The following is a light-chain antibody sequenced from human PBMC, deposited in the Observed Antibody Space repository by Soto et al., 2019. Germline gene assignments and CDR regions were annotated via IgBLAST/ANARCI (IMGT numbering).Light chain of an antibody. V-gene: IGLV2-8*01. CDR2: DVN. J-gene: IGLJ1*01. CDR1: SSDVGAYNY. Sequence: QSALAQPPSASGSPGQSVTISCTGTSSDVGAYNYVSWYQHHPGKVPKLIIYDVNKRPSGIPDRFSGSKSGNTASLTVSGLKAEDEADYYCSSYAGSRDVFGTGTKVTV. CDR3: SSYAGSRDV.